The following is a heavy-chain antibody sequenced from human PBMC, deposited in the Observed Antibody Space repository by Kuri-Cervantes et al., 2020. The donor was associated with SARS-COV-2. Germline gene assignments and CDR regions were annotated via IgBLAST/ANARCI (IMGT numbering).Heavy chain of an antibody. CDR3: ARGDIVVVVASLKYYYGMDV. CDR2: INHSGST. J-gene: IGHJ6*02. Sequence: ESLKISCAVYGGSFSGYYWSWIRQPPGKGLEWIGEINHSGSTNYNPSLKSRVTISVDTSKNQFSLKLSSVTAADTAVYYCARGDIVVVVASLKYYYGMDVWGHGTTVTVSS. CDR1: GGSFSGYY. V-gene: IGHV4-34*01. D-gene: IGHD2-15*01.